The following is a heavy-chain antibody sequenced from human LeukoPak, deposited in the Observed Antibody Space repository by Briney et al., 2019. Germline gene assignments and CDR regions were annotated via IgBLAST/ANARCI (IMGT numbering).Heavy chain of an antibody. V-gene: IGHV1-2*02. Sequence: ASVKVSCKASGYTFTGYYMHWVRQAPGQGLEWMGWINPNSGGTNYAQKFQGRVTMTRDTSISTAYMELSRLRSDDTAVYYCARSLMGARAPMTTVVTLGYWGQGTLVTVSS. CDR3: ARSLMGARAPMTTVVTLGY. D-gene: IGHD4-23*01. CDR1: GYTFTGYY. J-gene: IGHJ4*02. CDR2: INPNSGGT.